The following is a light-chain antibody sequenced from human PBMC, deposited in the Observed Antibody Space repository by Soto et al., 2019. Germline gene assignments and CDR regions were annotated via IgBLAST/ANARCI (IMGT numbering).Light chain of an antibody. CDR1: QSLLHNNGHNY. CDR3: MQAHQYAPMYT. Sequence: DIVMTQSPLSLPVTPGEPASISCRSSQSLLHNNGHNYLDWFVQKPGQSPQLLIYLGSNRASGVPDRLSGSGSGTDFTLKISRVEAEDVGVYYCMQAHQYAPMYTFGQGTKLEIK. J-gene: IGKJ2*01. V-gene: IGKV2-28*01. CDR2: LGS.